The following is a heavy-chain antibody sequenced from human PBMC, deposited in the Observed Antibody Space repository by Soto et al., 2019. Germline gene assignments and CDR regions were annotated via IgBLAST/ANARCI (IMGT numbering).Heavy chain of an antibody. D-gene: IGHD3-3*01. CDR2: IIPILGIA. CDR3: AIVHSRRFLHRATKEAFDI. V-gene: IGHV1-69*02. J-gene: IGHJ3*02. CDR1: GGTLSSYT. Sequence: GASVKVSCKASGGTLSSYTISWVRQENGQGLEWMGRIIPILGIANYAQKFQGRVTITADKSTSTAYMELSSLRSEDTAVYYCAIVHSRRFLHRATKEAFDIWGQGTMVTVSS.